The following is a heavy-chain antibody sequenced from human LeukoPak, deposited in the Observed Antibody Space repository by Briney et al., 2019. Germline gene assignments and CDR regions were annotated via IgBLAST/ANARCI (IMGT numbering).Heavy chain of an antibody. Sequence: PWGSLRLSCAASGFTFSSYGMHWVRQAPGKGLEWVAVIWYDGSNKYYADSVKGRFTISRDNSKNTLYLQMNSLRAEDTAVYYCAREDSSSYGAEYFQHWGQGTLVTVSS. D-gene: IGHD6-6*01. V-gene: IGHV3-33*01. J-gene: IGHJ1*01. CDR1: GFTFSSYG. CDR2: IWYDGSNK. CDR3: AREDSSSYGAEYFQH.